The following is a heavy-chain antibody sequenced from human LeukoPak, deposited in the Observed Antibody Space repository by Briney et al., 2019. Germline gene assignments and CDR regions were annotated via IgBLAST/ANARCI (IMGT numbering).Heavy chain of an antibody. CDR1: GYTFTGYY. V-gene: IGHV1-2*02. J-gene: IGHJ5*02. CDR2: INPKSGCI. CDR3: VRDDVSP. Sequence: ASVNVSCKTSGYTFTGYYIHWVRQAPGQGLEWMGWINPKSGCINYAQNFQGRVTMTRDTSISTAYMELSRLRSDDTAVYYCVRDDVSPWGQGTLVTVSS.